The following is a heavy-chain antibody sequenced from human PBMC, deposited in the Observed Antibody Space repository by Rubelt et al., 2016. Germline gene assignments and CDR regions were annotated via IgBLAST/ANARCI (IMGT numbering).Heavy chain of an antibody. J-gene: IGHJ5*02. CDR3: ARDCLWFGELSTSRWGFDP. Sequence: QVQLQQWGAGLLKPSETLSLTCAVYGGSFSGYYWSWIRQPPGKGLEWIGSIYYSGSTYYNPSLKSRVTISVDTSKNQFSLQLRSVTAADTASYYCARDCLWFGELSTSRWGFDPWGQGTLVTVSS. CDR1: GGSFSGYY. D-gene: IGHD3-10*01. CDR2: IYYSGST. V-gene: IGHV4-34*01.